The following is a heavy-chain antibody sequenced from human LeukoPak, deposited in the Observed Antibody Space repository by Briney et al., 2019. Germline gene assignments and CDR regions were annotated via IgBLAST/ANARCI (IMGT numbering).Heavy chain of an antibody. D-gene: IGHD5-12*01. J-gene: IGHJ3*02. CDR2: IYYSGST. V-gene: IGHV4-39*07. Sequence: PSETLSLTCTVSGGSISSKGDFWGWIRQPPGDGLEWIGDIYYSGSTYYNPSLTSRVTISIDASKNQFSLKLTSVTAADTAVYYCARDPITQLEAFDIWGQGTMVTVSS. CDR1: GGSISSKGDF. CDR3: ARDPITQLEAFDI.